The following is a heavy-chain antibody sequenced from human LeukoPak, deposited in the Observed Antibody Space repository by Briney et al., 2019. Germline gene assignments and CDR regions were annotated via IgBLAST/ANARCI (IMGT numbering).Heavy chain of an antibody. CDR3: ATTLRGHSNLDY. CDR2: IWYDGSNK. Sequence: GGSLRLSCAASGFTFSSYGMHWVRQAPGKGLEWVAVIWYDGSNKYYADSVKGRFTISRDNSKNTLYLQMNSLRAEDTAVYYCATTLRGHSNLDYWGQGTLVTVSS. CDR1: GFTFSSYG. D-gene: IGHD5-18*01. J-gene: IGHJ4*02. V-gene: IGHV3-33*01.